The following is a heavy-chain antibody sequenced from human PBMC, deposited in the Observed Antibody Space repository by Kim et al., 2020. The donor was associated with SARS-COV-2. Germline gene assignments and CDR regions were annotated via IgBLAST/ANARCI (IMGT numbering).Heavy chain of an antibody. J-gene: IGHJ6*02. CDR2: ISYDGSNK. V-gene: IGHV3-30*18. Sequence: GGSLRLSCAASGFTFSSYGMHWVRQAPGKGLEWVAVISYDGSNKYYADSVKGRFTISRDNSKNTLYLQMNSLRAEDTAVYYCAKAPRGMYDFWSGYYTADYYYGMDVWGQGTTVTVSS. D-gene: IGHD3-3*01. CDR3: AKAPRGMYDFWSGYYTADYYYGMDV. CDR1: GFTFSSYG.